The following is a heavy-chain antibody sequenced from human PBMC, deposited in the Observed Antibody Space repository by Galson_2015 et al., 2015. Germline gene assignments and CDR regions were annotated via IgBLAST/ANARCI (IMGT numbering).Heavy chain of an antibody. J-gene: IGHJ6*02. Sequence: PTEVSPQQPCTQPYTLSGLPLRTSGVGVGWIRQPPGKALECLELIYWDDDKRYSPSLKNRLTITKDISVNHVVLTMTIMDSVDTAAYYCARIPPLYCSGVSWFDSWGQGTTVTVSS. V-gene: IGHV2-5*02. CDR2: IYWDDDK. CDR3: ARIPPLYCSGVSWFDS. CDR1: GLPLRTSGVG. D-gene: IGHD2-15*01.